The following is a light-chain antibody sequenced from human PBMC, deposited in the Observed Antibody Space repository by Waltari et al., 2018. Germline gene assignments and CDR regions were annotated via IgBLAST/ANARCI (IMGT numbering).Light chain of an antibody. V-gene: IGLV3-19*01. CDR1: SLRRYY. CDR3: HSRDTTTNRV. CDR2: GNN. Sequence: SSELTQDPTISVALGQTVRITCQGDSLRRYYASWYRQRPGQAPILLTYGNNHPPSGLPDRCSGSTAGNMASLTITGAQAEDEADYYCHSRDTTTNRVFGRGTKLTVV. J-gene: IGLJ3*02.